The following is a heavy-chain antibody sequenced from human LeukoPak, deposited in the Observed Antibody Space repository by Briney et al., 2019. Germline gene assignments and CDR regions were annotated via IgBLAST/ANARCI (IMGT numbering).Heavy chain of an antibody. J-gene: IGHJ6*03. CDR2: IYHSGST. D-gene: IGHD5-24*01. V-gene: IGHV4-4*02. CDR1: GGSISSTNW. Sequence: PSETLSLTCAVSGGSISSTNWWRWVRPPPGKGVEWIGEIYHSGSTNYNPSLKSRVTISVDKSKNQFSLKLSSVTAADTAVYYCARGVEMPSYYYYMDVWGKGTTVTISS. CDR3: ARGVEMPSYYYYMDV.